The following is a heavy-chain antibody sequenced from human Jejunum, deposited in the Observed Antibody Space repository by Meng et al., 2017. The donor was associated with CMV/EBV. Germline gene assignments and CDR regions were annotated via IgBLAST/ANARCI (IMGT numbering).Heavy chain of an antibody. Sequence: QVQLLQFGDEVKSPGSSVRLSCKSSGGVFNNYALTWVRQAPGQGLEWMGGIIAVLRTPNYAPKFQGRLTITADASTDTTYMELSSLTSEDTAVYFCARGFTNGWQPFDFWGQGTLVTVSS. J-gene: IGHJ4*02. CDR2: IIAVLRTP. D-gene: IGHD2-8*01. CDR1: GGVFNNYA. CDR3: ARGFTNGWQPFDF. V-gene: IGHV1-69*12.